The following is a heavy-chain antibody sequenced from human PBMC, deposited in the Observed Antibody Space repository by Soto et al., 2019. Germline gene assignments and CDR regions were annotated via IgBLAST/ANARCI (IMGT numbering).Heavy chain of an antibody. CDR2: ISSTTNYI. CDR3: ARESEDLTSNFDY. J-gene: IGHJ4*02. Sequence: GGSLRLSCAASGFTFTRYSMNWVRQAPGKGLEWVSYISSTTNYIYYGDSMKGRFTISRDNAKNSLYLEMNSLRAEDTAVYYCARESEDLTSNFDYWGQGTLVTVSS. V-gene: IGHV3-21*06. CDR1: GFTFTRYS.